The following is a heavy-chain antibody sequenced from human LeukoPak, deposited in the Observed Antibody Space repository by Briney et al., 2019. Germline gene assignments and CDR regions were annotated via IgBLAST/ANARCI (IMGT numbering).Heavy chain of an antibody. Sequence: ASVKVSCKASGYTFTGYDFNWVRQATGQRPEWMGWMSPNSGDTGYAQKFQDRVTMTRNTSISTAYMELSSLRSDDTAVYYCARGPPNWGYDYWGPGTLVTVSS. CDR3: ARGPPNWGYDY. CDR2: MSPNSGDT. CDR1: GYTFTGYD. J-gene: IGHJ4*02. D-gene: IGHD7-27*01. V-gene: IGHV1-8*01.